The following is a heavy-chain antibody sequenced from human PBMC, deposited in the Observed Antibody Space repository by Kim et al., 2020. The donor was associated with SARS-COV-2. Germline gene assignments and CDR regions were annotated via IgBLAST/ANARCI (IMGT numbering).Heavy chain of an antibody. CDR3: ARDAYTYGYFHY. V-gene: IGHV3-48*03. D-gene: IGHD5-18*01. CDR2: INSRGSTI. J-gene: IGHJ4*02. CDR1: GFTFSSYE. Sequence: GGSLRLSCAASGFTFSSYEMNWVRQAPGKGLEWLSHINSRGSTIYYADSVKGRFTISRDNAKNSLYLQMNSLRAEDTAVYYCARDAYTYGYFHYWGPGTL.